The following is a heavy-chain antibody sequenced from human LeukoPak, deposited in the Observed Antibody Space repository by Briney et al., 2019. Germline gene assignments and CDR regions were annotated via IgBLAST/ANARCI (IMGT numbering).Heavy chain of an antibody. Sequence: GESLKISCKGSGYSFTSYWIGWVRQMPGKGLEWMGIICPGDSDTRYSPSFQGQVTISADKSISTAYLQWSSLKASDTAMYYCARRRSRGYSGSYYFDYWGQGTLVTVSS. V-gene: IGHV5-51*01. J-gene: IGHJ4*02. D-gene: IGHD1-26*01. CDR1: GYSFTSYW. CDR2: ICPGDSDT. CDR3: ARRRSRGYSGSYYFDY.